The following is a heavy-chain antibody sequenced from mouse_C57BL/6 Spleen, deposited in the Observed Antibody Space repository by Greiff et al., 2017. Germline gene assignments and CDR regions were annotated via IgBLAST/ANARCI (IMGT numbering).Heavy chain of an antibody. CDR1: GYAFTNYL. CDR2: INPGSGGT. V-gene: IGHV1-54*01. J-gene: IGHJ3*01. D-gene: IGHD3-2*02. Sequence: VQRVESGAELVRPGTSVKVSCQASGYAFTNYLIEWVKQRPGQGLEWIGVINPGSGGTNDNEKFKGKATLTADKSSSTAYMQLSSLTSEDAAVYFCARWWTAQAFAYWGQGTLVTVSA. CDR3: ARWWTAQAFAY.